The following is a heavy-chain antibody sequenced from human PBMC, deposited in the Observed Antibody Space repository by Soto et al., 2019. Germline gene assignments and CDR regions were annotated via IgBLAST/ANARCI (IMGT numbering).Heavy chain of an antibody. V-gene: IGHV5-51*01. CDR3: ARIPRGRDGYNYFDS. CDR2: IYPDDSDT. J-gene: IGHJ4*02. CDR1: GYSFTNYW. D-gene: IGHD5-12*01. Sequence: PGESLKISCKGSGYSFTNYWTVWVRQMPGKGLEWMGIIYPDDSDTRYSPSFQGQVTISADKSISTAYLQWSSLKASDTAMYYCARIPRGRDGYNYFDSWGQGTLVTVS.